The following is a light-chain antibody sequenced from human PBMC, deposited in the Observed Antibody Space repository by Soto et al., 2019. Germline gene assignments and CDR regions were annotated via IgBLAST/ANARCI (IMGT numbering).Light chain of an antibody. J-gene: IGLJ1*01. V-gene: IGLV2-14*01. Sequence: QSVLTQPASVSGSPGQSITISCTGTSSDVGSYNRVSWYQQPPGTAPKLIIYEVRNRPSGVSNRFSGSKSGNTAYLPISALQAEDEADYFCNSYTTSSTYVFGTGTKVTVL. CDR1: SSDVGSYNR. CDR2: EVR. CDR3: NSYTTSSTYV.